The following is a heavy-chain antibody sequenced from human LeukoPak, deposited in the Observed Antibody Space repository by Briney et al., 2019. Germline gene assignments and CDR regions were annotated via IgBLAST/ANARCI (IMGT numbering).Heavy chain of an antibody. J-gene: IGHJ4*02. Sequence: PSETLSLTCTVSGGSISSYHWSWIRQPPGKGLEWIGYIYYSGSTNYNPSLKSRVTISVDTSKNQFSLKLSSVTAADTAVYYCARHATPGYSYGYGYFDYWGQGTLVTVSS. CDR1: GGSISSYH. D-gene: IGHD5-18*01. V-gene: IGHV4-59*08. CDR2: IYYSGST. CDR3: ARHATPGYSYGYGYFDY.